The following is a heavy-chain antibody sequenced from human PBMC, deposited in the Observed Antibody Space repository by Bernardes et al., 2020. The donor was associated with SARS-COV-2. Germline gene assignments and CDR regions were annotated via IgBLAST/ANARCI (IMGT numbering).Heavy chain of an antibody. V-gene: IGHV3-23*01. CDR2: ISSNGGET. CDR3: AKDRYYYYSGGYYYEDYFDY. J-gene: IGHJ4*02. D-gene: IGHD3-22*01. CDR1: GFTFSDYA. Sequence: GGSLRLSCVASGFTFSDYAMSWVRQAPGKGLEWVSGISSNGGETYYADSVKGRFTISRDTSKNTVHLQMSSLRAEDMALYYCAKDRYYYYSGGYYYEDYFDYWGQGTLVTVSS.